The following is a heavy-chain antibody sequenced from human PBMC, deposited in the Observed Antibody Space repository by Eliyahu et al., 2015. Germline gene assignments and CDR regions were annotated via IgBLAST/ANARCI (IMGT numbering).Heavy chain of an antibody. D-gene: IGHD2-15*01. CDR2: GNT. Sequence: GNTYYNPSLKSRVTISVDTSKNQFSLKLSSVTAADTAVYYCARDDPSCPSGGSCYGETWGQGTLVTVSS. V-gene: IGHV4-31*02. J-gene: IGHJ5*02. CDR3: ARDDPSCPSGGSCYGET.